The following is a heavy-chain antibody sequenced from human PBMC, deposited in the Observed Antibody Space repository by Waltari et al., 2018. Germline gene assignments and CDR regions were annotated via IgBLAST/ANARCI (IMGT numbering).Heavy chain of an antibody. D-gene: IGHD1-26*01. Sequence: QVQLVQSGAEVKKPGSSVKFSCKASGGTFSSYAISWVRQATGQGLEWMGGIIPIFGTANYAQKFQGRVTITTDESTSAAYMELSSLRSEDTALYYCARDASGSYGGGNWFDPWGQGTLVTVSS. J-gene: IGHJ5*02. CDR3: ARDASGSYGGGNWFDP. CDR2: IIPIFGTA. V-gene: IGHV1-69*05. CDR1: GGTFSSYA.